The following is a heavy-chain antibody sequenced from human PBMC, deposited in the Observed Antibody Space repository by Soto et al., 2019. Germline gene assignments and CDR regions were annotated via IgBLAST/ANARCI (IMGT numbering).Heavy chain of an antibody. CDR2: IWYDGSNK. CDR3: ALYIGSYPHASAI. V-gene: IGHV3-33*01. D-gene: IGHD1-26*01. CDR1: RVSFWIYV. J-gene: IGHJ3*02. Sequence: SLRLCCAACRVSFWIYVMDGVRKAPSKGLEWVAVIWYDGSNKYYADSVKGRYTISRDNSKNKLYLQMNSLRAEDTAVYYRALYIGSYPHASAIWRQETMVIVSS.